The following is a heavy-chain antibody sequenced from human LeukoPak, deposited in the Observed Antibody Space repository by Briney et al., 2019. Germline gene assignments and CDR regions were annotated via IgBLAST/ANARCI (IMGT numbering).Heavy chain of an antibody. V-gene: IGHV1-18*01. CDR1: GYTLTSYG. J-gene: IGHJ4*02. CDR2: ISAYNGKT. CDR3: ARGTFFDY. D-gene: IGHD1-1*01. Sequence: ASVKVSCEASGYTLTSYGISWVRQAPGQGLEWMGWISAYNGKTKYEQKFQGRVTMTTDTSTSTAYMELRSLRSDDTAVYYCARGTFFDYWGQGTLVTVSS.